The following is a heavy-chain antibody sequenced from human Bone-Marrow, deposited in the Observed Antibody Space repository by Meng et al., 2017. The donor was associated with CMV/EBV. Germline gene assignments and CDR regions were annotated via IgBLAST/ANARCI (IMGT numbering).Heavy chain of an antibody. CDR1: GFIFGDYT. V-gene: IGHV3-21*01. CDR2: ISSSRKYI. D-gene: IGHD1/OR15-1a*01. Sequence: GGSLRLSCASSGFIFGDYTMNWVRQAPGKGLEWVSSISSSRKYIYYADSVKGRFTISRDNAKNSLYLQMNSLRAEDTAVYYCARGGREGTGDFWGQGTLVTVSS. J-gene: IGHJ4*02. CDR3: ARGGREGTGDF.